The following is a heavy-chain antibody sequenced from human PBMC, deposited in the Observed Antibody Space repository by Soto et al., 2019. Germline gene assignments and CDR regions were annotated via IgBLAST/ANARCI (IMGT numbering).Heavy chain of an antibody. CDR3: ARGPQNRVQLWYTGGYYFDY. V-gene: IGHV4-31*03. Sequence: PSETLSLTCTVSGGSISSGGYYWSWIRQHPXKGLEWIGYIYYSGSTYYNPSLESRVTISVDTSKNQFSLKLSSVTAADTAVYYCARGPQNRVQLWYTGGYYFDYWGQGTLVTVSS. CDR2: IYYSGST. CDR1: GGSISSGGYY. D-gene: IGHD5-18*01. J-gene: IGHJ4*02.